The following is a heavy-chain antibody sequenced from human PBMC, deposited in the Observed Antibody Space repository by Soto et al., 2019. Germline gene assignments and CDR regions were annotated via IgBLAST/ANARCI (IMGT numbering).Heavy chain of an antibody. Sequence: GGSLRLSCAASGFTFTTYAMSWVRQAPGKGLEWVSAISGSGGSTYYADSVKGRFTISRDNSKNTLYLQMNSLRAEDTAIYYCAQGSYGSGWSHFFDYWGQGTLVTVSS. CDR3: AQGSYGSGWSHFFDY. V-gene: IGHV3-23*01. D-gene: IGHD6-19*01. J-gene: IGHJ4*02. CDR2: ISGSGGST. CDR1: GFTFTTYA.